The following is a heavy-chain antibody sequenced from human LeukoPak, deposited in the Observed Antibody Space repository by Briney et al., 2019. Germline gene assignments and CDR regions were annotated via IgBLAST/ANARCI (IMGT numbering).Heavy chain of an antibody. V-gene: IGHV1-46*01. CDR1: GYIFTSYN. CDR2: INPSGGST. CDR3: ARDYNKYARRTFDY. D-gene: IGHD3-10*01. Sequence: ASVKVSCKASGYIFTSYNIYWVRQAPGQGLEWMGIINPSGGSTSYAQKFQGRVTMTRDMSTSTVYMELSSLRSEDTAVYYCARDYNKYARRTFDYWGQGTLVTVSS. J-gene: IGHJ4*02.